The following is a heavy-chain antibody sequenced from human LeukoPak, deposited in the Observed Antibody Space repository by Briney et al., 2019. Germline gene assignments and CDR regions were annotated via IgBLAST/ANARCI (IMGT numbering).Heavy chain of an antibody. CDR2: IFYSGNA. CDR3: ARWRWGQQPVHYWFDP. Sequence: SETLSLTCTVSGGSINDYYWSWIRQPPGKGLEWIGYIFYSGNANYSPSLQSRVTISVDTSKNRFSLKLRSVTAADTAVYYCARWRWGQQPVHYWFDPWGQGTLVTVSS. V-gene: IGHV4-59*01. D-gene: IGHD6-13*01. J-gene: IGHJ5*02. CDR1: GGSINDYY.